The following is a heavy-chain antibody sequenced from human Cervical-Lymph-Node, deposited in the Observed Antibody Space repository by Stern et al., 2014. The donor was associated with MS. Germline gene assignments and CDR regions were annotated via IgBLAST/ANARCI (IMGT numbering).Heavy chain of an antibody. CDR3: AKERAPPGIAVAGMFDY. D-gene: IGHD6-19*01. CDR1: GFTFSSYA. V-gene: IGHV3-23*01. CDR2: ISGSGGRT. J-gene: IGHJ4*02. Sequence: EVQLLESGGGLVQPGGSLRLSCAASGFTFSSYAMSWVRPAPGKGLEWVSAISGSGGRTYSADSVKGRFTISRDNSKNTLYLQMNSLRAEDTAVYYCAKERAPPGIAVAGMFDYWGQGTLVTVSS.